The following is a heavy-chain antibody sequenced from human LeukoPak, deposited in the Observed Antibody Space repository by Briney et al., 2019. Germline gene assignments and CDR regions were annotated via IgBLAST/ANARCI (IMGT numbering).Heavy chain of an antibody. CDR2: IYHTGIT. CDR1: GGSISSTNW. Sequence: SETLSLTCAVSGGSISSTNWWSWVRQPPGKGLEWIGEIYHTGITDYNPSLKGRVTLSVDKSKNHFSLNLSSVAAADTAVYYCARRYDFWGGYFDYWGQGTLVTVSS. J-gene: IGHJ4*02. D-gene: IGHD3/OR15-3a*01. V-gene: IGHV4-4*02. CDR3: ARRYDFWGGYFDY.